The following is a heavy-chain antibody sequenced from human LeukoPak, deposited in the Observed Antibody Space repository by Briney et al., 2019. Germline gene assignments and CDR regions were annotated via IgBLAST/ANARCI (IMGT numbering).Heavy chain of an antibody. V-gene: IGHV3-9*01. CDR1: GFTFDDYA. CDR3: AKGDGIYYGSGSYFDY. Sequence: GGSLRLSCAASGFTFDDYAMHWVRQAPGKGLEWVSGISWNSGSIGYADSVKGRFTISRDNARNSLYLQMNSLRAEDTALYYCAKGDGIYYGSGSYFDYWGQGTLVTVSS. CDR2: ISWNSGSI. D-gene: IGHD3-10*01. J-gene: IGHJ4*02.